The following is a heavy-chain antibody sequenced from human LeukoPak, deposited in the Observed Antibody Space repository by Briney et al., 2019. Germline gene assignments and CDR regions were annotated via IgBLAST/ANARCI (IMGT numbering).Heavy chain of an antibody. CDR1: GYTFTSYA. D-gene: IGHD3-10*01. CDR3: ARDEWFGEIPVLDY. J-gene: IGHJ4*02. Sequence: GASVKVSCKASGYTFTSYAMHWVHQAPGQRLEWMGWINAGNGNTKYSQKFQGRVTITRDTSASTAYMELSSLRSEDTAVYYCARDEWFGEIPVLDYWGQGTLVTVSS. V-gene: IGHV1-3*01. CDR2: INAGNGNT.